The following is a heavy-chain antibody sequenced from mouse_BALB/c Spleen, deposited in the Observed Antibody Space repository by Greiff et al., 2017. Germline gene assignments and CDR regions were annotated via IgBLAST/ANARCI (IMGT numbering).Heavy chain of an antibody. D-gene: IGHD1-1*01. CDR3: ARQLRHWYFDV. Sequence: DVKLQESGGGLVQPGGSLKLSCAASGFTFSSYTMSWVRQTPEKRLEWVAYISNGGGSTYYPDTVKGRFTISRDNAKNTLYLQMSSLKSEDTAMYYCARQLRHWYFDVWGAGTTVTVSS. CDR2: ISNGGGST. V-gene: IGHV5-12-2*01. CDR1: GFTFSSYT. J-gene: IGHJ1*01.